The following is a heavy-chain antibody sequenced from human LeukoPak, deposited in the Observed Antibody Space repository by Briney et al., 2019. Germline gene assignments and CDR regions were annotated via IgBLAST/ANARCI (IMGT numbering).Heavy chain of an antibody. J-gene: IGHJ4*02. D-gene: IGHD4-17*01. CDR3: ARGPRETETTVTRAYYFDY. Sequence: SETLFLTCAVYGGSFSGYYWSWIRQPPGKGLEWIGEINHSGSTNYNPSLKSRVTISVDTSKNQFSLKLSSVTAADTAVYYCARGPRETETTVTRAYYFDYWGQGTLVTVSS. CDR1: GGSFSGYY. CDR2: INHSGST. V-gene: IGHV4-34*01.